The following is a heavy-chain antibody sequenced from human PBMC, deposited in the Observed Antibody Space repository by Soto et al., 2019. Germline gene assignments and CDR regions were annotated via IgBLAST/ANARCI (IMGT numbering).Heavy chain of an antibody. J-gene: IGHJ4*02. CDR2: IKQDGSEK. CDR3: ASQPGLGYCSGGSCYSDY. CDR1: GFTFSSYW. D-gene: IGHD2-15*01. V-gene: IGHV3-7*01. Sequence: GGSLRLSCAASGFTFSSYWMSWVRQAPGKGLEWVANIKQDGSEKYYVDSVKGRFTISRDNAKNSLYLQMNSLRAEDTAVYYCASQPGLGYCSGGSCYSDYWGQGTLVTVSS.